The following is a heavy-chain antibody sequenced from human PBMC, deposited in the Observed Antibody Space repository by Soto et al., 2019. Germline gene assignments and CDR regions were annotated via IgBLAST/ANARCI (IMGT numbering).Heavy chain of an antibody. V-gene: IGHV3-30*19. J-gene: IGHJ4*02. D-gene: IGHD1-26*01. CDR2: ITYDGSEI. Sequence: QVQLVETGGGVVQPGRSRRLSCVASGFTLSGHGMHWVRQAPGKGLEWVAVITYDGSEIHYSDSVKGRFTISRDTSKNMVYLQMNSLKTEDTAMYSCAREQGYGYYRVADYWGQGTLVTVSS. CDR1: GFTLSGHG. CDR3: AREQGYGYYRVADY.